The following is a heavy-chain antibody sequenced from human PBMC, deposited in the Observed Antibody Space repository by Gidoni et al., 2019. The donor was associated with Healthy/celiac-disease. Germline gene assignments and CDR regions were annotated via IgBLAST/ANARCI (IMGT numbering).Heavy chain of an antibody. CDR3: ANANSGIYCSSTSCYALYYYGYGR. D-gene: IGHD2-2*01. V-gene: IGHV3-23*01. CDR1: GFTFSSSA. Sequence: EVQLLESGGGLVQPGGSLGLSCAASGFTFSSSALRWVRQPPGQGKGVEWGSASSGSGGRTYYADSVKGRFTISRDNSKNTLYLQMNSLRTEDTAVYYCANANSGIYCSSTSCYALYYYGYGRLGPRDHGHRLL. J-gene: IGHJ6*02. CDR2: SSGSGGRT.